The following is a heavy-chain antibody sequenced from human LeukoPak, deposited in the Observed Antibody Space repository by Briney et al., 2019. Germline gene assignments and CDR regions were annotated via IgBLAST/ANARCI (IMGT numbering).Heavy chain of an antibody. J-gene: IGHJ4*02. V-gene: IGHV4-59*01. Sequence: PSETLSLTCTVSGGSISTYYWSWIRQPPGKGLEWIGYISYSGSTNYNPSLKSRVTISVDTSKNQFSLKLSSVTAADTAIYYCARLYSRSLGRVCDYWGQGTLVTVSS. D-gene: IGHD5-18*01. CDR1: GGSISTYY. CDR2: ISYSGST. CDR3: ARLYSRSLGRVCDY.